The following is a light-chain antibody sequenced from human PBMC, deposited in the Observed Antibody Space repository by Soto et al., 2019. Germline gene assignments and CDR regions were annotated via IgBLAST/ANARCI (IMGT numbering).Light chain of an antibody. CDR2: KAS. Sequence: DIQMTQSPSTLSASVGDRVTITCRASQSISSWLAWYQQKPGKAPKLLSYKASSLESGVPSRFSGSGSGTEFTLTISSLQPDDFATYYCQQYNSYSWTFGQVTKVEIK. V-gene: IGKV1-5*03. CDR3: QQYNSYSWT. J-gene: IGKJ1*01. CDR1: QSISSW.